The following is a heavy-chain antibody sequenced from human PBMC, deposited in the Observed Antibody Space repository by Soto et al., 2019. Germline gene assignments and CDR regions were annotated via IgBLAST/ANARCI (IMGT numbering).Heavy chain of an antibody. J-gene: IGHJ4*02. Sequence: GGSLRLSCAASGFTFDDYGMSWVRQAPGKGLEWVSGINWNGGSTGYADSVKGRFTISRDNAKNSLYLQMNSLRAEDTALYYCARLPYYDILTGYYNQLAYWGQGTLVTVSS. V-gene: IGHV3-20*04. CDR3: ARLPYYDILTGYYNQLAY. D-gene: IGHD3-9*01. CDR1: GFTFDDYG. CDR2: INWNGGST.